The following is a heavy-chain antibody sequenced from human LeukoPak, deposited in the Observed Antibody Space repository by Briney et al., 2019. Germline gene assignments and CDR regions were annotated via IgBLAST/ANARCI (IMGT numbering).Heavy chain of an antibody. V-gene: IGHV3-23*01. CDR1: GFSFSDYV. CDR2: ISGNGRST. J-gene: IGHJ4*02. CDR3: AKRVDPSGRYYFFDY. D-gene: IGHD6-19*01. Sequence: PGGSLRLSCAASGFSFSDYVMSWVRQAPGEGLQWGSSISGNGRSTYYADSVKGRFTMSRHNSNPTLYLHLASIRAEDTAVYYCAKRVDPSGRYYFFDYWGQGTLVTVSS.